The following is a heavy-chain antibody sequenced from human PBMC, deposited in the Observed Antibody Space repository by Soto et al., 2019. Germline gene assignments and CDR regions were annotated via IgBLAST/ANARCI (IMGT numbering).Heavy chain of an antibody. D-gene: IGHD2-8*02. CDR3: ASSTGEGRFDY. Sequence: HPGGSLRLSCAASGFTFSSYGMHWVRQAPGKGLEWVAVIWYDGSNKYYADSVKGRFTISRDNSKNTLYLQMNSLRAEDTAVYYCASSTGEGRFDYWGQGTQVTVSS. J-gene: IGHJ4*02. CDR2: IWYDGSNK. V-gene: IGHV3-33*01. CDR1: GFTFSSYG.